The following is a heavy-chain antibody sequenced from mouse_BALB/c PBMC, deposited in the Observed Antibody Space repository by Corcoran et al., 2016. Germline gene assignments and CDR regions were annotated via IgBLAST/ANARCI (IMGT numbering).Heavy chain of an antibody. CDR2: ILPGSGST. Sequence: QVQLQQSGAELMKPGASVKISCKATGYTFSSYWIEWVKQRPGHGLEWFGEILPGSGSTNYNEKFKGKATFTADPSSNTASMQLSRLTSEDSAVYYCARRGLSTMITTGFAYWGQGTLVTVAA. D-gene: IGHD2-4*01. J-gene: IGHJ3*01. CDR3: ARRGLSTMITTGFAY. V-gene: IGHV1-9*01. CDR1: GYTFSSYW.